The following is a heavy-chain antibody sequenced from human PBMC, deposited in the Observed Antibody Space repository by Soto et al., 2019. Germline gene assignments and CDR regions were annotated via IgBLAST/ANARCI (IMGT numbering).Heavy chain of an antibody. V-gene: IGHV1-3*01. CDR1: GYPFPSFE. D-gene: IGHD2-2*01. Sequence: VASVKVSCKTSGYPFPSFEVHWIRQAPGQRPEWMGGISNAGSGNTKYSQKFQDRLTITGDKRATTVYMALSSLTSEDTATYYCARESNHYQDFFQNWGQGTQVTVS. CDR2: ISNAGSGNT. J-gene: IGHJ4*02. CDR3: ARESNHYQDFFQN.